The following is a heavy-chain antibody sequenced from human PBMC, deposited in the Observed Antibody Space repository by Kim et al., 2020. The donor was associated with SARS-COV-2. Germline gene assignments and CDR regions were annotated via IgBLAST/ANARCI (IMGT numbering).Heavy chain of an antibody. CDR1: GGSISSYY. D-gene: IGHD2-15*01. J-gene: IGHJ4*02. CDR3: ARVYCSGGSCYPFDY. V-gene: IGHV4-59*01. CDR2: IYYSGST. Sequence: SETLSLTCTVSGGSISSYYWSWIRQPPGKGLEWIGYIYYSGSTNYNPSLKSRVTISVDTSKNQFSLKLSSVTAADTAVYYCARVYCSGGSCYPFDYWGQGTLVPVSS.